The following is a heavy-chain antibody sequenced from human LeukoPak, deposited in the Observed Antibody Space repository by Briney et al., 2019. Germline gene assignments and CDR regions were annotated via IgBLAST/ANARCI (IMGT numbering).Heavy chain of an antibody. J-gene: IGHJ3*02. CDR2: ISADNGNT. D-gene: IGHD3-22*01. CDR1: GYTFTSYG. CDR3: ARDWNYYDSSGYYQAAFDI. Sequence: ASVKVSCKASGYTFTSYGISWVRQAPGQGLEWMGWISADNGNTNYAQKLQGRVTMTTDTSTSTPYMELRSLRSDDTAVYYCARDWNYYDSSGYYQAAFDIWGQGTMVTVSS. V-gene: IGHV1-18*01.